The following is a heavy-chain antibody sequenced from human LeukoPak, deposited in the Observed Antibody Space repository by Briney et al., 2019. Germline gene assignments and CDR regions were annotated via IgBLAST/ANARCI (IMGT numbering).Heavy chain of an antibody. CDR1: GGTFSSYA. CDR2: IIPILGIA. CDR3: ARVLDCSSTSCYGGHY. D-gene: IGHD2-2*01. J-gene: IGHJ4*02. V-gene: IGHV1-69*04. Sequence: SVKVSCKASGGTFSSYAISWVRQAPGQGLEWMGRIIPILGIANYAQKFQGRVTITADKSTSTAYMELSSLRSEDTAVYCCARVLDCSSTSCYGGHYWGQGTLVTVSS.